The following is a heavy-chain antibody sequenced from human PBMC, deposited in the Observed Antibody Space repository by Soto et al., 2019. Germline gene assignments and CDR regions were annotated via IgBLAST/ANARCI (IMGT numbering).Heavy chain of an antibody. CDR2: ISYDGTNK. D-gene: IGHD7-27*01. Sequence: HPGGSLRLSCAASGFSFSICPMHWVRQAPGKGPEWVALISYDGTNKFYADSVKGRFTISRDNSKSTLYLQVDSLRPEDAAVYYCARDPKTSGGQHWAFNYFDSWGQGTLVTVSS. CDR3: ARDPKTSGGQHWAFNYFDS. CDR1: GFSFSICP. V-gene: IGHV3-30-3*01. J-gene: IGHJ4*02.